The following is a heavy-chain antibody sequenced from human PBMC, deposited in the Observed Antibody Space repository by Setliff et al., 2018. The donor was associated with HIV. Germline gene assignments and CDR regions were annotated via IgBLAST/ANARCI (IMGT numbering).Heavy chain of an antibody. CDR3: VRDKWLVPDTFDI. J-gene: IGHJ3*02. CDR1: GFTFSSSS. CDR2: IYSGGSK. D-gene: IGHD6-19*01. V-gene: IGHV3-53*01. Sequence: LTLSCAASGFTFSSSSMSWVRQAPGQVLEWVSVIYSGGSKYYADSVKGRFTISRDNAKNSLYLQMNSLRAEDMAVYYCVRDKWLVPDTFDIWGQGTMVTVSS.